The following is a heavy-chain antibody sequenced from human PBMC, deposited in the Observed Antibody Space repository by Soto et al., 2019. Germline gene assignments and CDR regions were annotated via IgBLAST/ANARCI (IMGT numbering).Heavy chain of an antibody. J-gene: IGHJ4*02. CDR3: ARRRHWDY. V-gene: IGHV1-18*01. D-gene: IGHD7-27*01. CDR1: GYTFTSYG. CDR2: ISAHNGNT. Sequence: QVHLVQSGAEVKKPGASVKVSCKGSGYTFTSYGITWVRQAPGQGLEWMGWISAHNGNTDYAQKLQGRVTVTRDTSTSTAYMERRRLRSDDTVVYYCARRRHWDYWGQGALVTVSS.